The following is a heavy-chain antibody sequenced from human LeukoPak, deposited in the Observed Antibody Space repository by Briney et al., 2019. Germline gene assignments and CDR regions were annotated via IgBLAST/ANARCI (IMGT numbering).Heavy chain of an antibody. J-gene: IGHJ4*02. CDR2: ISSSGSTI. V-gene: IGHV3-11*01. Sequence: GGSLRLSCAASGFTFSDYYMSWIHQAPGKGLEWVSYISSSGSTIYYADPVKGRFTISRDNAKNSLYLQMNSLRAEDTAVYYCARDLGGELSVGYFDYWGQGTLVTVSS. CDR3: ARDLGGELSVGYFDY. D-gene: IGHD3-16*02. CDR1: GFTFSDYY.